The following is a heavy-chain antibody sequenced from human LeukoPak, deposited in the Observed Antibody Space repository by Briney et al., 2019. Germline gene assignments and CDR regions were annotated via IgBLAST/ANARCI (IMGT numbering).Heavy chain of an antibody. CDR1: GGSISSGGYY. D-gene: IGHD2-2*01. CDR3: ARARVPTYCSSTSCYDFGWFDP. V-gene: IGHV4-31*03. CDR2: IYYSGST. J-gene: IGHJ5*02. Sequence: TLSLTCTVSGGSISSGGYYWSWIRQHPGKGLEWIGYIYYSGSTYYNPPLKSRVTISVDTSKNQFSLKLSSVTAADTAVYYCARARVPTYCSSTSCYDFGWFDPWGQGTLVTVSS.